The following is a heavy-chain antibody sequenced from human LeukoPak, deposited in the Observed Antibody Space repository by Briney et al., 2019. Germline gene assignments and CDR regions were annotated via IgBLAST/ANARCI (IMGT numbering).Heavy chain of an antibody. CDR2: INPNSGGT. CDR3: ASEVAAADNWFDP. J-gene: IGHJ5*02. V-gene: IGHV1-2*02. Sequence: ASVKVSCKASGYTFTGYYMHWVRQAPGQGLEWMGWINPNSGGTNYAQKFQGRVTMTRNTSISTAYMELSSLRSEDTAVYYCASEVAAADNWFDPWGQGTLVTVSS. D-gene: IGHD6-13*01. CDR1: GYTFTGYY.